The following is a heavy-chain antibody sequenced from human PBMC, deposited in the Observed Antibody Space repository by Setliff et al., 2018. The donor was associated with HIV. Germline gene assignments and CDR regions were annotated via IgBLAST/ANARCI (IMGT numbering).Heavy chain of an antibody. V-gene: IGHV4-59*01. D-gene: IGHD4-17*01. CDR2: IYYNGDT. Sequence: SETLSLTCTVSGGSMTGYFWSWIRQSPGKGLEWIGYIYYNGDTNYKPTLNSRGTISVDTSKNQFSLKLTSVTAADTAVYYCAREIYGGNSRPFNYWGPGTLVTVSS. CDR1: GGSMTGYF. CDR3: AREIYGGNSRPFNY. J-gene: IGHJ4*02.